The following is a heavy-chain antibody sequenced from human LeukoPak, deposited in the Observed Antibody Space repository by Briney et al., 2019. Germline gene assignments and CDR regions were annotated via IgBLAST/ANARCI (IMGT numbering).Heavy chain of an antibody. CDR3: GRDQLRFLEWLPTKGLCDY. D-gene: IGHD3-3*01. Sequence: ASVKVSCKGSGYTFTSYGISWVRQAPGQGLEWMGWISAYNGNTNYSQKLQGRVTMTTDTAPRPAYMEMRSLRPDDTAVYYCGRDQLRFLEWLPTKGLCDYWGQGALVTVSS. J-gene: IGHJ4*02. CDR1: GYTFTSYG. V-gene: IGHV1-18*01. CDR2: ISAYNGNT.